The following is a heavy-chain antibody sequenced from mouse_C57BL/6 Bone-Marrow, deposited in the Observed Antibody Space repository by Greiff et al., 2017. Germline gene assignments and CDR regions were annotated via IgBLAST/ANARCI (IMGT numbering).Heavy chain of an antibody. V-gene: IGHV1-69*01. CDR3: ARTGFDY. Sequence: QVQLQQPGAELVMPGASVKLSCKASGYTFTRYWMHWVKQRPGQGLEWIGEIDPSANYTNYNQKFKGKSTLTVDKSSSTAYMQRSSLTSEDSAVYYCARTGFDYWGQGTTLTVSS. J-gene: IGHJ2*01. D-gene: IGHD4-1*01. CDR2: IDPSANYT. CDR1: GYTFTRYW.